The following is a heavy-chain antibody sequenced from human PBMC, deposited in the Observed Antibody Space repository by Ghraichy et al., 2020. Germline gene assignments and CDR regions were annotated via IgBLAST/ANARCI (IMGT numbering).Heavy chain of an antibody. D-gene: IGHD6-19*01. CDR3: ARDSLRSGSFDS. Sequence: GGSLRLSCAASGFTVSSNYMSWVRQAPGKGLEWVSVIYSSGSTYYTDSVKGRFTISRDNSKNTLYLQMNSLRAEDTAVYYCARDSLRSGSFDSWGQGTLVTVSS. CDR2: IYSSGST. V-gene: IGHV3-53*01. CDR1: GFTVSSNY. J-gene: IGHJ4*02.